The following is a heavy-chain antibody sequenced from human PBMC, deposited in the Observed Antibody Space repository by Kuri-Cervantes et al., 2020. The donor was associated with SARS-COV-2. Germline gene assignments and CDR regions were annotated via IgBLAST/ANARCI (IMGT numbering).Heavy chain of an antibody. Sequence: GSLRLSCTVSGGSISSSSYYWSWIRQPPGKGLEWIGEINHSGSTNYNPSLKSRVTISVDTSKNQFSLKLSSVTAADTAVYYCARGDIVVVPAAKTPYYYYYMDVWGKGTTVTVSS. CDR1: GGSISSSSYY. J-gene: IGHJ6*03. D-gene: IGHD2-2*01. CDR2: INHSGST. CDR3: ARGDIVVVPAAKTPYYYYYMDV. V-gene: IGHV4-39*07.